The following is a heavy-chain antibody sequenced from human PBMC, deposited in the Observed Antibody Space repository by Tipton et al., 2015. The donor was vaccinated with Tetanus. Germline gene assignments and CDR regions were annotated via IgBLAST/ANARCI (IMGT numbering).Heavy chain of an antibody. CDR1: GFTFSSYA. Sequence: SLRLSCAASGFTFSSYAMSWVRQAPGKGLEWVSSISNSGGSTYYADSVKGRITISRDNSKNTLYLQMNSLRAEATALYYCSKEENSGWQWGQGSLVTAPS. J-gene: IGHJ4*02. CDR2: ISNSGGST. D-gene: IGHD6-19*01. CDR3: SKEENSGWQ. V-gene: IGHV3-23*01.